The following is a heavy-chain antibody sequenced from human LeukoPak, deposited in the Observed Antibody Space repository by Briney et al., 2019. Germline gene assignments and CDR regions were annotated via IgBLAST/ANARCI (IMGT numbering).Heavy chain of an antibody. V-gene: IGHV3-9*01. CDR2: ISWNSAGI. CDR3: AGGSSTDSYYFDY. D-gene: IGHD2-2*01. J-gene: IGHJ4*02. CDR1: GFTFDNSA. Sequence: GGSLRLSCAASGFTFDNSAMHWVRQAPGKGLEWVSGISWNSAGIHYADSVKGRFTISRDNAQNSVYLQMNSLRAEDTAVYFCAGGSSTDSYYFDYWGQGTLVTVSS.